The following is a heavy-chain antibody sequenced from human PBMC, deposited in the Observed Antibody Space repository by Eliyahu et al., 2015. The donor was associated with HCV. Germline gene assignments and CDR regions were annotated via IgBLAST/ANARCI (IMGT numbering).Heavy chain of an antibody. J-gene: IGHJ5*02. CDR2: IYYSGST. CDR1: GGSXRSXSYY. V-gene: IGHV4-39*01. D-gene: IGHD7-27*01. CDR3: ARRVTWSRERGDLLDP. Sequence: QLQLQESGPGLVKPSETLSLTCTVXGGSXRSXSYYWGWXRQPPGKGLXXIGSIYYSGSTYYNPSLKSRVTISVDTSKNQFSLKLSSVTAADTAVYYCARRVTWSRERGDLLDPWGQGTLVTVSS.